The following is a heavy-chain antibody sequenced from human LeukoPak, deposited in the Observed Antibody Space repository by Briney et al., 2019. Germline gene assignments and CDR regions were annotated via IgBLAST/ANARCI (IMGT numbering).Heavy chain of an antibody. J-gene: IGHJ4*02. V-gene: IGHV3-74*01. CDR1: RFTFSSYW. CDR2: INSDGSST. Sequence: GWSLRLSCAASRFTFSSYWMHWVCQVRGKGLVWVSRINSDGSSTNYADPVRGRFTISRDNAKNTLFLQMNSLRAEDTAVYYCVRTLAYYYDSGGFDYWGQGTRVTVSS. D-gene: IGHD3-22*01. CDR3: VRTLAYYYDSGGFDY.